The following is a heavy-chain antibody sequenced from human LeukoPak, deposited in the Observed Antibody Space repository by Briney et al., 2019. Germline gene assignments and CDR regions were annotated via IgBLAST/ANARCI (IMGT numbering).Heavy chain of an antibody. J-gene: IGHJ6*02. CDR1: GGSFSSYY. CDR2: IYTSGST. CDR3: AREVPSYYYGMDV. V-gene: IGHV4-4*07. Sequence: SETLSLTCAVYGGSFSSYYWSWIRQPAGKGLEWIGRIYTSGSTNYNPSLKSRVTMSVDTSKNQSSLKLSSVTAADTAVYYCAREVPSYYYGMDVWGQGTTVTVSS.